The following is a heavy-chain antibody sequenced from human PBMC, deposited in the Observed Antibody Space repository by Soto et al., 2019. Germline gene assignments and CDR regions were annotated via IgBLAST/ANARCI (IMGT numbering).Heavy chain of an antibody. V-gene: IGHV4-31*03. J-gene: IGHJ4*02. D-gene: IGHD1-1*01. CDR3: ARDSKKKYNSYYFDY. Sequence: SETLSLTCTVSGGSISSGGYYWSWIRQHPGKGLEWIGYIYYSGSTYYNPSLKSRVTISVDTSKNQFSLKLSSVTAADTAVYYCARDSKKKYNSYYFDYWGQGTLVTVSS. CDR2: IYYSGST. CDR1: GGSISSGGYY.